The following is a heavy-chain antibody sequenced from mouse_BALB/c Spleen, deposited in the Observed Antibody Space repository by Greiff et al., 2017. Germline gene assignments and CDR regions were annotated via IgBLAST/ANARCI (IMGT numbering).Heavy chain of an antibody. CDR1: GYAFSSYW. CDR2: IYPGDGDT. CDR3: ARYAPSDYGNSWFAY. Sequence: QVQLQQSGAELVRPGSSVKISCKASGYAFSSYWMNWVKQRPGQGLEWIGQIYPGDGDTNYNGKFKGKATLTADKSSSTAYMQLSSLTSEDSAIYYCARYAPSDYGNSWFAYWGQGTLVTVSA. V-gene: IGHV1-80*01. J-gene: IGHJ3*01. D-gene: IGHD2-1*01.